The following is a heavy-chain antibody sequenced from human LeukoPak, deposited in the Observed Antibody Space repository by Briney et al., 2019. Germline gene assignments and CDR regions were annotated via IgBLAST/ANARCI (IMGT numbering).Heavy chain of an antibody. CDR3: ARDSPQALAILHAFDI. CDR1: GFTFSSYT. CDR2: ISSSSSTI. D-gene: IGHD5-12*01. Sequence: GRSLRLSCAASGFTFSSYTMNWVRQAPGKGLEWVSKISSSSSTIYYADSVKGRFTISRDNAKNSLYLQMNSLRAEDTAVYYCARDSPQALAILHAFDIWGHGTMVTVSS. V-gene: IGHV3-48*01. J-gene: IGHJ3*02.